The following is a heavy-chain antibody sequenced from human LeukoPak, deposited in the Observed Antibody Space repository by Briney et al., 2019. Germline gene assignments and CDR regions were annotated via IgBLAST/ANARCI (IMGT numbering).Heavy chain of an antibody. J-gene: IGHJ5*02. CDR3: ARALRYYDSSGSLFDP. V-gene: IGHV1-8*02. D-gene: IGHD3-22*01. CDR2: MNPNSGNT. Sequence: ASVKVSCKASGYTFTSYDINWVRQATGQGLEWMGWMNPNSGNTGYTQKLQGRVTMTTDTSTSTAYMELRSLRSDDTAVYYCARALRYYDSSGSLFDPWGQGTLVTVSS. CDR1: GYTFTSYD.